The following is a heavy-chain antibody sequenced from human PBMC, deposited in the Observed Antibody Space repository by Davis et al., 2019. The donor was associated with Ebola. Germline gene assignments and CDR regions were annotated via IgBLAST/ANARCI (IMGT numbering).Heavy chain of an antibody. Sequence: PGGSLRLSCAASGFTFSSYPMHWVRQAPGKGLEWVAIISYDGSNKYYADSVKGRFTISRDNSKNTLYLQMNSLRAEDTAVYYCARDRYGDYEEYYGMDVWGQGTTVTVSS. D-gene: IGHD4-17*01. CDR1: GFTFSSYP. V-gene: IGHV3-30-3*01. J-gene: IGHJ6*02. CDR3: ARDRYGDYEEYYGMDV. CDR2: ISYDGSNK.